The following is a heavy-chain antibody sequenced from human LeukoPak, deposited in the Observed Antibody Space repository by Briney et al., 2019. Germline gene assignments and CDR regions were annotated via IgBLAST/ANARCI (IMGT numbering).Heavy chain of an antibody. Sequence: GWSLRLSCAASGFTFSSYSMNWVRQAPGKGLEWVSSISSSSSYIYYADSVKGRFTISRDNAKNSLYLQMNSLRAEDTAVYYCAGWPRSGYYVLDYWGQGTLVTVSS. CDR2: ISSSSSYI. D-gene: IGHD3-22*01. CDR1: GFTFSSYS. CDR3: AGWPRSGYYVLDY. J-gene: IGHJ4*02. V-gene: IGHV3-21*01.